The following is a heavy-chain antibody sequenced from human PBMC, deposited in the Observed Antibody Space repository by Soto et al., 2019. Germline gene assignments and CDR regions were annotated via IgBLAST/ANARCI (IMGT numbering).Heavy chain of an antibody. CDR2: ISYDGSNK. Sequence: HPGGSLRLSCAASGFTFSSYGMHWVRQAPGKGLEWVAVISYDGSNKYYADSVKGRFTISRDNSKNKLYLQIKNMKAEDTAVYYCAKGAGYCSGGSCNLDYWGQGT. CDR3: AKGAGYCSGGSCNLDY. D-gene: IGHD2-15*01. J-gene: IGHJ4*02. V-gene: IGHV3-30*18. CDR1: GFTFSSYG.